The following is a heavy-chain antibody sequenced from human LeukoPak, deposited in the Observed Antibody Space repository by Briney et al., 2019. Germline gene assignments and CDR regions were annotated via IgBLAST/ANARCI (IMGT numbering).Heavy chain of an antibody. V-gene: IGHV1-18*01. J-gene: IGHJ4*02. D-gene: IGHD6-19*01. CDR3: ARGYSSGWYYFDY. Sequence: ASVKVTCKASGYTFTSYGISCVRQAPGQGHEWMGWISAYNGNTNYAQKLQGRVTMTTDTSTSTAYMELRRLRSDDTAVYYCARGYSSGWYYFDYWGQGTLVTVSS. CDR2: ISAYNGNT. CDR1: GYTFTSYG.